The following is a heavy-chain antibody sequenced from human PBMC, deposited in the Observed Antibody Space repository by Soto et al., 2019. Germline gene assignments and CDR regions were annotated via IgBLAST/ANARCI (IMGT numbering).Heavy chain of an antibody. CDR3: STGPDGNFDS. CDR2: VFYTGST. V-gene: IGHV4-39*01. D-gene: IGHD1-1*01. CDR1: GGSIRSNYYY. J-gene: IGHJ4*02. Sequence: LSLTCTVSGGSIRSNYYYWGWLRQPPGKELEWIGSVFYTGSTYYNPSLQSRLTMSVDTSKNQFSLKLNSVTAADTAVYYCSTGPDGNFDSWGQGTRVTVSS.